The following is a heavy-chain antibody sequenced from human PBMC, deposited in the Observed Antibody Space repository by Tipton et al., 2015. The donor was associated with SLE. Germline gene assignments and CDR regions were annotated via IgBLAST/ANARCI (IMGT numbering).Heavy chain of an antibody. V-gene: IGHV4-59*11. Sequence: TLSLTCAVSGGSISSHYWSWIRQPPGKGLEWIGEIYHSGDTNYSPSLKSRVTMSVDTSKNQFSLKLSSVTAADTAVYYCARVGYNWNYYRYYYYYGMDVWGQGTTVTVSS. D-gene: IGHD1-7*01. CDR3: ARVGYNWNYYRYYYYYGMDV. CDR2: IYHSGDT. CDR1: GGSISSHY. J-gene: IGHJ6*02.